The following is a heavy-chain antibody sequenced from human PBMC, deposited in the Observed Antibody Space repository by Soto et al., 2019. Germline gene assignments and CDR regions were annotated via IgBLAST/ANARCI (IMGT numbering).Heavy chain of an antibody. CDR2: STSDSGNS. CDR3: AVLGVFDH. CDR1: GYTFTSYN. Sequence: ASVKVSCKASGYTFTSYNINWVRQAPGQGLEWVAGSTSDSGNSDYAQKFQGRLTVTRDTSISTAYMELSSLRSDDTAVYYCAVLGVFDHWGPGTLVTVSS. D-gene: IGHD3-3*01. V-gene: IGHV1-8*01. J-gene: IGHJ4*02.